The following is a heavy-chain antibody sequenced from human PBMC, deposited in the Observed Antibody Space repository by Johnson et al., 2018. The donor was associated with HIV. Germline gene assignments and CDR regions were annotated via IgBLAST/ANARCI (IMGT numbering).Heavy chain of an antibody. Sequence: QVLLVESGGGVVQPGRSLRLSCAASGFTFSSYAMHWVRQAPGKGLEWVAVISYDGSNKYYADSVKGRFTISRDNSENTLYLQMNSLKAEDTAVYYCARESKPFWYYYGSGSASDAFDIWGQGTMVIVSS. CDR3: ARESKPFWYYYGSGSASDAFDI. D-gene: IGHD3-10*01. J-gene: IGHJ3*02. CDR2: ISYDGSNK. CDR1: GFTFSSYA. V-gene: IGHV3-30*04.